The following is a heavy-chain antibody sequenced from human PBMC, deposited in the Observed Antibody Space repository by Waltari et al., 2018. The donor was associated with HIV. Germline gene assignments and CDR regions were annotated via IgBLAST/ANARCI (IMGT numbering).Heavy chain of an antibody. J-gene: IGHJ6*02. D-gene: IGHD3-10*01. V-gene: IGHV3-73*01. CDR3: TRQGGDIYYYYYGMDV. Sequence: EVQLVESGGGLVQPGGSLKLSCAASGFTFRGSAMHWVRRASGKGLGWVGRRISKANRYATAYAASGKGRFTIARDDSKNTAYLQMNSLKTEDTAVYYCTRQGGDIYYYYYGMDVWGQGTTVTVSS. CDR2: RISKANRYAT. CDR1: GFTFRGSA.